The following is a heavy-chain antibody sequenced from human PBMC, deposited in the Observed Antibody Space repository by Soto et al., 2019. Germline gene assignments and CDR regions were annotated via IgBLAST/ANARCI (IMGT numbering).Heavy chain of an antibody. Sequence: PGGSLRLSCAASGFTFSSYDMHWVRQATGKGLEWVSAIGTAGDTYYPGSVKGRFTISRENAKNSLYLQMNSLRAEDTAVYYCARDKGAVAGKYDAFDIWGQGTMVTVSS. CDR1: GFTFSSYD. D-gene: IGHD6-19*01. CDR3: ARDKGAVAGKYDAFDI. CDR2: IGTAGDT. V-gene: IGHV3-13*01. J-gene: IGHJ3*02.